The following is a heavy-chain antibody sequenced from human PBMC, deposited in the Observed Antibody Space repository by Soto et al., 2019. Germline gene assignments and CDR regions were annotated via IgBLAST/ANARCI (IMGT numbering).Heavy chain of an antibody. CDR1: GDSVSSDSAV. Sequence: PSQTLSLTCAISGDSVSSDSAVWNWIRQSPSRGLEWLGRTYYRSKWYNEYALSVKSRISVNPDTSKNQFSLQLNSATPEDTAIYYCSRGSAYYGMDGPGQGTTVTVSS. CDR2: TYYRSKWYN. D-gene: IGHD5-12*01. CDR3: SRGSAYYGMDG. V-gene: IGHV6-1*01. J-gene: IGHJ6*02.